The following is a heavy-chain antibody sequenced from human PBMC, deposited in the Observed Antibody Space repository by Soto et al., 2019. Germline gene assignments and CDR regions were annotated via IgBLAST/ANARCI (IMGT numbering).Heavy chain of an antibody. CDR1: GGSFNNYG. V-gene: IGHV1-69*12. CDR3: ARGDATKIVVTTYYGLDV. J-gene: IGHJ6*02. Sequence: QVQMVQSGAEVKKPGSSVKVSCKASGGSFNNYGISWVRQAPGQGLEWMGGIIPVFGTPHYAQKFQDRVTITADESTSTVYMEVSSLTSEDTAVYYCARGDATKIVVTTYYGLDVWGQGTTVTVSS. D-gene: IGHD3-22*01. CDR2: IIPVFGTP.